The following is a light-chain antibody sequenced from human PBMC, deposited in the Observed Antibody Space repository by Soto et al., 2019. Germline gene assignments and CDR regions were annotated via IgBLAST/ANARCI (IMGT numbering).Light chain of an antibody. V-gene: IGKV1-5*01. CDR1: QSISSW. CDR2: DAS. CDR3: QQYNSFWT. Sequence: DIQMTQSPSTLSASVGDRVTITCRASQSISSWLAWYQQKPGKAPRLLIYDASYLERWVPSRFSGSGSGTEFTLTISDLQPDDLATYYCQQYNSFWTFGQGTKV. J-gene: IGKJ1*01.